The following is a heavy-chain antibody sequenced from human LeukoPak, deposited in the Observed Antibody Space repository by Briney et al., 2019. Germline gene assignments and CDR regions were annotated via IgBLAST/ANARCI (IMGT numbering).Heavy chain of an antibody. Sequence: GGSLRPSCAASGFTVATHYMAWVRQAPGKGLEWVSVLHSGGTTHYADSVKGRFTISRDNAKNSLYLQMNSLRAEDTAVYYCARGVIVGAEIDYWGQGTLVTVSS. V-gene: IGHV3-66*01. D-gene: IGHD1-26*01. CDR2: LHSGGTT. J-gene: IGHJ4*02. CDR1: GFTVATHY. CDR3: ARGVIVGAEIDY.